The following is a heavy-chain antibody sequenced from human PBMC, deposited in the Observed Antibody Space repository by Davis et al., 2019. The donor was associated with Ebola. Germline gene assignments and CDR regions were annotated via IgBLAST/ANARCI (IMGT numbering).Heavy chain of an antibody. CDR2: IIPIFGTA. J-gene: IGHJ4*02. CDR1: GYTFTSYA. V-gene: IGHV1-69*06. CDR3: AKSGPSYYFDY. D-gene: IGHD2-15*01. Sequence: SVKVSCKASGYTFTSYAMHWVRQAPGQGLEWMGGIIPIFGTANYAQKFQGRVTITADKSTSTAYMELSSLRSEDTAVYYCAKSGPSYYFDYWGQGTLVTVSS.